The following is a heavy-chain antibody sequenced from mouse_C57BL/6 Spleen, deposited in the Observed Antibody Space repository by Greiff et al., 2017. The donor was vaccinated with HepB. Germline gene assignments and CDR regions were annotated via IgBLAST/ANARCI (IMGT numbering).Heavy chain of an antibody. CDR1: GFSFNTYA. J-gene: IGHJ4*01. Sequence: EVKLMESGGGLVQPKGSLKLSCAASGFSFNTYAMNWVRQAPGKGLEWVARIRSKSNNYATYYADSVKDRFTISRDDSESMLYLQMNNLKTEDTAMYYCVRGGTTVYAMDYWGQGTSVTVSS. V-gene: IGHV10-1*01. CDR2: IRSKSNNYAT. CDR3: VRGGTTVYAMDY. D-gene: IGHD1-1*01.